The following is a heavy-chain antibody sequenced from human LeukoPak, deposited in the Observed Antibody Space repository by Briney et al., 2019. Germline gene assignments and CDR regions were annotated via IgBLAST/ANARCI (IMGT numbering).Heavy chain of an antibody. CDR1: GGSISSGGYS. CDR3: AREAAYCSSTSCPTPSWFDP. J-gene: IGHJ5*02. Sequence: SQTLSLTCAVSGGSISSGGYSWSWIRQPPGKGLEWIGYIYHSGSTYYNPSLKSRVTISVDRSKNQFSLKLSSVTAADTAVYYCAREAAYCSSTSCPTPSWFDPWGQGTLVTVSS. D-gene: IGHD2-2*01. V-gene: IGHV4-30-2*01. CDR2: IYHSGST.